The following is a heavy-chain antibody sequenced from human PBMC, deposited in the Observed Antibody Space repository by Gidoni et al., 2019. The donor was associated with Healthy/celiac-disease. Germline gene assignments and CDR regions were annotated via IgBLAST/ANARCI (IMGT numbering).Heavy chain of an antibody. D-gene: IGHD3-16*01. CDR3: ARDPGGLRLGEPYPVGFDY. V-gene: IGHV4-31*03. CDR2: IYYSGST. Sequence: QVQLQESGPGLVKPSPTLSITCTVSGGSISSGGYYWSWIRQHPGKGLEWIGYIYYSGSTYYNPSLKSRVTISVDTSKNQFSLKLSSVTPADTAVYYCARDPGGLRLGEPYPVGFDYWGQGTLVTVSS. J-gene: IGHJ4*02. CDR1: GGSISSGGYY.